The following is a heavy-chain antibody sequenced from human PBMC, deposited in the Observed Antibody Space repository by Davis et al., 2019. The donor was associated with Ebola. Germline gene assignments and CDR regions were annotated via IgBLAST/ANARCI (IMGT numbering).Heavy chain of an antibody. Sequence: PGGSLRLSCAASGFTFSSYAMSWVRQAPGKGLEWVSAISGSGGSTYYANSVKGRFTISRDNSKNPLFLQMNSLRAEDTAVYYCTCSGTSCSLAYYYYGMDVWGKGTTVTVSS. CDR1: GFTFSSYA. CDR3: TCSGTSCSLAYYYYGMDV. V-gene: IGHV3-23*01. J-gene: IGHJ6*04. D-gene: IGHD2-15*01. CDR2: ISGSGGST.